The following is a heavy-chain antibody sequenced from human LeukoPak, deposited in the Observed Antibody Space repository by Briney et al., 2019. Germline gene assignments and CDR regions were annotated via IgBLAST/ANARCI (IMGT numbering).Heavy chain of an antibody. CDR3: ARDSTARSSTSCHDY. V-gene: IGHV3-21*06. D-gene: IGHD2-2*01. CDR2: ISTSSSYI. J-gene: IGHJ4*02. Sequence: GGSLRLSCAASGFTFSSYSMNWVRQAPGKGLEWVSSISTSSSYIYYVDSVKGRFTISRDNAKNSLYLQMNSLRAEDTAVYYCARDSTARSSTSCHDYWGQGTLVTVSS. CDR1: GFTFSSYS.